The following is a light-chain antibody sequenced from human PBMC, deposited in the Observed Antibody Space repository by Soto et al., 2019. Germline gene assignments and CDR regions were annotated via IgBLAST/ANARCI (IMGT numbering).Light chain of an antibody. CDR3: SSFTGGSTSYV. V-gene: IGLV2-14*01. CDR1: SGDVGAYEF. CDR2: DVS. Sequence: QSALTQPASVSGSPGQSIAISCTGTSGDVGAYEFVSWHQQHPGKAPKLMIYDVSRRPSGVSDRFSGPKSGNTASLIISGLQAEDEADYYCSSFTGGSTSYVFGTGTKVTVL. J-gene: IGLJ1*01.